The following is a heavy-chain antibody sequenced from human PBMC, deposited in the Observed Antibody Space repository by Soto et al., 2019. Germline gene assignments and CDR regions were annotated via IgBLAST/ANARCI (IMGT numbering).Heavy chain of an antibody. J-gene: IGHJ3*02. V-gene: IGHV3-30*18. Sequence: GGSLRLSCAASGFTFSSYWMNWVRQAPGEGLEWVALIYCDGSTTTYADSVKGRFTISRDNSKNTLYLQMNSLRAEDRAVYYCAKGYGGQRLTRGDAFDIWGQGTLVTVSS. D-gene: IGHD2-2*01. CDR1: GFTFSSYW. CDR3: AKGYGGQRLTRGDAFDI. CDR2: IYCDGSTT.